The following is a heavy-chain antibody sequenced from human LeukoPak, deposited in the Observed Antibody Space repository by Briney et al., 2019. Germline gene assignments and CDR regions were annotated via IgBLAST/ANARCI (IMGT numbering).Heavy chain of an antibody. CDR3: TSTNIVVVPAARVPSMDV. Sequence: GGSLRLSCTASGFTFGDYAMSWVRQAPGKGLEWVGFIRSKAYGGTTEYAASVKGRFTISRDESKSIAYLQMNSLKTEDTAVYYCTSTNIVVVPAARVPSMDVWGQRATVTVSS. CDR2: IRSKAYGGTT. J-gene: IGHJ6*02. V-gene: IGHV3-49*04. CDR1: GFTFGDYA. D-gene: IGHD2-2*01.